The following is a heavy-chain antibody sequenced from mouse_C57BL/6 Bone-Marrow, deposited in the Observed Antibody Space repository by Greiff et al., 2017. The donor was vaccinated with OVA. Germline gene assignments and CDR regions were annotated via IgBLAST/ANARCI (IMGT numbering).Heavy chain of an antibody. CDR3: VYGSSYVGLDY. J-gene: IGHJ2*01. CDR2: IHPNSGST. D-gene: IGHD1-1*01. CDR1: GYTFTSYW. Sequence: QVQLQQPGAELVKPGASVKLSCKASGYTFTSYWMHWVKQRPGQGLEWIGIIHPNSGSTNYNEKFKSKATLTVDKSSSTAYMQLSSLTSEDSAVYYCVYGSSYVGLDYWGQGTTLTVSS. V-gene: IGHV1-64*01.